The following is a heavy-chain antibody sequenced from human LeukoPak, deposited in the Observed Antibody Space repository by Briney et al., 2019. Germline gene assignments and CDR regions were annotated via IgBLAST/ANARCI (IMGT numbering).Heavy chain of an antibody. D-gene: IGHD4-17*01. V-gene: IGHV3-11*06. CDR1: GFTFSDYY. CDR3: ARDRTDYGAFDI. CDR2: LSHTSSYT. Sequence: PGGSLRLSCAASGFTFSDYYMHRIRQAPGKGLEWVSYLSHTSSYTNYADSVKGRFTISRDNAKNSLYLQMNSLRAEDTALYYCARDRTDYGAFDIWGQGTMVTVSS. J-gene: IGHJ3*02.